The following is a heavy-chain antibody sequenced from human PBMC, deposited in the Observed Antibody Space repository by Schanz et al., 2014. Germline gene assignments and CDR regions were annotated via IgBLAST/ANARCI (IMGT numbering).Heavy chain of an antibody. CDR3: ARGGATRFDY. CDR2: IKKDGSEN. Sequence: EVKVVESGGGFVQPGGSLRLSCAASGFTFSAYWMTWVRQAPGKGLDWVANIKKDGSENYYADSVKGRFTISRDNAKNSLYLQMNSLRDEDTAVYYCARGGATRFDYWGQGTLVTVSS. D-gene: IGHD1-26*01. V-gene: IGHV3-7*01. CDR1: GFTFSAYW. J-gene: IGHJ4*02.